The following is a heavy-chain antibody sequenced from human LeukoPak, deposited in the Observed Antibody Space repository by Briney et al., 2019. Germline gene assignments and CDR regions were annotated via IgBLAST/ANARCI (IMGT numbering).Heavy chain of an antibody. J-gene: IGHJ4*02. D-gene: IGHD4-17*01. CDR1: GGTFSSYA. CDR2: IIPILGIA. Sequence: ASVKVSCKASGGTFSSYAISWVRQAPGQGLEWMGRIIPILGIANYAQKFQGRVTITADKSTSTAYMELSSLRSEDTAVYYCARVSDYGDEPLDYWGQGTLVTVSS. CDR3: ARVSDYGDEPLDY. V-gene: IGHV1-69*04.